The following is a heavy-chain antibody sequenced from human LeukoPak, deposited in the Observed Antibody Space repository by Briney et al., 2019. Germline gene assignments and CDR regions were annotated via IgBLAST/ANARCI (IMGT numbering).Heavy chain of an antibody. CDR3: ARVAHMKRWLHPSLHY. CDR2: MNPNSGNT. D-gene: IGHD5-24*01. Sequence: ASVKVSCKASGYTFTSYDINWVRQATGQGLEWMGWMNPNSGNTGYAQKFQGRVTMTRNTSISTAYMELSSLRSEDTAVYYCARVAHMKRWLHPSLHYWGQGTLVTVSS. CDR1: GYTFTSYD. J-gene: IGHJ4*02. V-gene: IGHV1-8*01.